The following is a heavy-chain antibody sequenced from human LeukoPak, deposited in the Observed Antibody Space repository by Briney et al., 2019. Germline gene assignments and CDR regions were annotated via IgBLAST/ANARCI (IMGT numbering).Heavy chain of an antibody. CDR1: GYTFTSYY. D-gene: IGHD3-9*01. J-gene: IGHJ4*02. CDR2: INPSGGST. CDR3: ARVGGVTGYYSPFDY. V-gene: IGHV1-46*01. Sequence: ASVKVSCKASGYTFTSYYMHWVRQAPGQGLEWMGIINPSGGSTSYAQKFQGRVTMTRDMSTSTVYMELSSLRSEDTAVYYCARVGGVTGYYSPFDYWGQGTLVTVSS.